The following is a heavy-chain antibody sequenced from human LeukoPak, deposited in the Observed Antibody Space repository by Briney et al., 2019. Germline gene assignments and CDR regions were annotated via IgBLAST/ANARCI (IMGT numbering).Heavy chain of an antibody. CDR2: IYHSGST. CDR3: ARGGRTMAGPLPPDY. J-gene: IGHJ4*02. D-gene: IGHD4/OR15-4a*01. Sequence: SETLSLTCAVSGGSISSGGYSWSWIRQPPGEGLEWIGYIYHSGSTYYNPSLKSRVTISVDRSKNQFSLKLSSVTAADTAVYYCARGGRTMAGPLPPDYWGQGTLVTVSS. V-gene: IGHV4-30-2*01. CDR1: GGSISSGGYS.